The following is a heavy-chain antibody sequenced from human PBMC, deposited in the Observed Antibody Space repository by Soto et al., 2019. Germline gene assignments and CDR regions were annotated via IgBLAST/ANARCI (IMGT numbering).Heavy chain of an antibody. D-gene: IGHD6-13*01. CDR2: IYYSGST. CDR3: ARVGYSSSWYYDY. Sequence: SETLSLTCTVSGGSISSGGYYWSWIRQHPGKGLEWIGYIYYSGSTYYNPSLKSRVTISVDTSKNQFSLKLSSVTAADTAVYCCARVGYSSSWYYDYWGQGTLVTVSS. V-gene: IGHV4-31*03. J-gene: IGHJ4*02. CDR1: GGSISSGGYY.